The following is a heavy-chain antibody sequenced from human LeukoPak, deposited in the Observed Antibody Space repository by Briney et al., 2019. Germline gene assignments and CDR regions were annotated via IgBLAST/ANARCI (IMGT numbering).Heavy chain of an antibody. CDR2: IKSKTDGGTT. J-gene: IGHJ4*02. D-gene: IGHD1-26*01. CDR3: TTGGRYSDY. Sequence: GGSLRLSCAASGFSFSNAWMTWVRPAPGNGLECVARIKSKTDGGTTNYAAPVKGRFTISRDESTNTLYLQMNSLKTEDTAVYYCTTGGRYSDYWGQGTKVTVSS. V-gene: IGHV3-15*01. CDR1: GFSFSNAW.